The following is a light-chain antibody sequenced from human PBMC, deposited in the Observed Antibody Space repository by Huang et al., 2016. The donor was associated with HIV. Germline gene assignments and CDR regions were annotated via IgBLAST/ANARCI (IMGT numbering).Light chain of an antibody. CDR3: QHYDNLRT. J-gene: IGKJ1*01. Sequence: DIQMTQSPSSLSASVGDRVTITRQASQDISNYLNWYQQKPGKAPKLLIYDASNLETGVSSRFSGSGSGTDFTFTISSLQPEDIATYYCQHYDNLRTFGQGTKVEIK. V-gene: IGKV1-33*01. CDR1: QDISNY. CDR2: DAS.